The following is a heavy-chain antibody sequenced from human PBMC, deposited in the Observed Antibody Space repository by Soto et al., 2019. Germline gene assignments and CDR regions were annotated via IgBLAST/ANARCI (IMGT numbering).Heavy chain of an antibody. D-gene: IGHD4-4*01. J-gene: IGHJ4*02. V-gene: IGHV1-18*01. CDR3: ARYDYNGYYFDY. CDR1: GYTFSSYG. Sequence: ASVKVSCKASGYTFSSYGIGWVRQAPGQGLEWMGWISGYNGNTKYAQKFQGRVTMTTDTSTSTAYMELRSLRSDDTAVYYCARYDYNGYYFDYWGQGTLVTVSS. CDR2: ISGYNGNT.